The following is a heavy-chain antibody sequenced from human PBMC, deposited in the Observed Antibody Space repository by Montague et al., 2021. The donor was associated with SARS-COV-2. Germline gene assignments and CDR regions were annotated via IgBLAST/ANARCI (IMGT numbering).Heavy chain of an antibody. D-gene: IGHD3-10*01. V-gene: IGHV4-59*01. CDR3: AREISGPDYFDY. Sequence: SETLSLTCTVSGGSISSNYWNWIRQPPGRGLEWFGYIYYSGSTNYNPSLESRVTISADTSKNHFSLKLRSVTAADTAVYYCAREISGPDYFDYWGQGTLVTVSS. J-gene: IGHJ4*02. CDR1: GGSISSNY. CDR2: IYYSGST.